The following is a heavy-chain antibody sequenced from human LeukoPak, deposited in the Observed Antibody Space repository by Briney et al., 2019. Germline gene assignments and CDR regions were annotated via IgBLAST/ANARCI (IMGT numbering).Heavy chain of an antibody. V-gene: IGHV3-33*03. CDR1: GFTFRNHG. Sequence: GGSLRLSCAASGFTFRNHGMYWVRQAPGKGLEWVAAIWYDGSNKYYGDSVRGRFTISRDNSKNTLYLQMDSLRVEDTAVYYCARVAVAGTAEFDYWGQGTLVTVSS. J-gene: IGHJ4*02. CDR3: ARVAVAGTAEFDY. D-gene: IGHD6-19*01. CDR2: IWYDGSNK.